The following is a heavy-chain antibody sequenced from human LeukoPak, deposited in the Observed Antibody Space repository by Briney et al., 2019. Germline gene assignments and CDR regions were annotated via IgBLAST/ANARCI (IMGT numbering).Heavy chain of an antibody. CDR1: GYTFTSYY. CDR3: AVANYDYVRGKITGHAFDI. D-gene: IGHD3-16*01. J-gene: IGHJ3*02. Sequence: ASVKVSCKASGYTFTSYYMHWVRQAPGQGLEWMGIINPSGGSTSYAQKFQGRVTMTRDMSTSTVYMELSSLRSEDTAVYYCAVANYDYVRGKITGHAFDIWGQGTMVTVSS. CDR2: INPSGGST. V-gene: IGHV1-46*01.